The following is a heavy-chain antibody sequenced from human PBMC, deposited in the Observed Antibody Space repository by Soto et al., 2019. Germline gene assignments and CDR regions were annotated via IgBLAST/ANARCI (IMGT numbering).Heavy chain of an antibody. J-gene: IGHJ5*02. CDR2: IIPIFGTA. CDR1: GGTFSSYA. V-gene: IGHV1-69*13. D-gene: IGHD1-7*01. CDR3: ARNNWNYRGYNWFDP. Sequence: GASVKVSCKASGGTFSSYAISWVRQAPGQGLEWMGGIIPIFGTANYAQKFQGRVTITADESTSTAYMELSSLRSEDTAVYYCARNNWNYRGYNWFDPWGQGTLVTVSS.